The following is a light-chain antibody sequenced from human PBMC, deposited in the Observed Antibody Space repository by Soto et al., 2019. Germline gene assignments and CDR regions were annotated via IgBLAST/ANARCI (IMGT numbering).Light chain of an antibody. CDR1: QSVDSNY. CDR2: GAS. V-gene: IGKV3-20*01. J-gene: IGKJ5*01. Sequence: EIVLTQSPGTLSLSPGEEATLSCRASQSVDSNYLAWYQQKPGQTPRLIIYGASGRADGIPHRFSGSGFGTDFTLTISKVEPEDFAVYYCHQYGTPRSVTFGPATRLEIK. CDR3: HQYGTPRSVT.